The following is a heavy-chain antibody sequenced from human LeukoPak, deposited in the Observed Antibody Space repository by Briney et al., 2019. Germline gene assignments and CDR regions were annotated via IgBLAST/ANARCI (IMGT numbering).Heavy chain of an antibody. D-gene: IGHD2-21*02. CDR1: GFTFSTFI. CDR2: ISSSIYI. V-gene: IGHV3-21*01. CDR3: ARSRYLAYCGGDCYLGVNAFDI. Sequence: GSLRLSCAASGFTFSTFIMDWVRQAPGKGLEWVSSISSSIYIYYADSVKGRFTISRDNAKNSLYLQMNSLRAEDTAVYYCARSRYLAYCGGDCYLGVNAFDIWGQGTMVTVSS. J-gene: IGHJ3*02.